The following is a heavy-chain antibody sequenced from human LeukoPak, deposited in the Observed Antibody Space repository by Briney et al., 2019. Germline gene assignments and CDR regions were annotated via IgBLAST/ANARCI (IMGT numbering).Heavy chain of an antibody. D-gene: IGHD3-3*01. V-gene: IGHV4-59*01. CDR2: IYYSGST. J-gene: IGHJ6*02. CDR3: ARDRGSRYDFWSGYYHYYYGMDV. CDR1: GGSISSYY. Sequence: SETLSLTCTVSGGSISSYYWSWIRQPPGKGLEWIGYIYYSGSTNYNPSLKSRVPISVDTSKNQFSLKLSSVTAADTAVYYCARDRGSRYDFWSGYYHYYYGMDVWGQGTTVIVSS.